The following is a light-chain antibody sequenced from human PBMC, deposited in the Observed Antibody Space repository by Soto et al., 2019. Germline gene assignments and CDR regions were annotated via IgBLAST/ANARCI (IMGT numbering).Light chain of an antibody. CDR3: QQRSNWPRT. J-gene: IGKJ1*01. V-gene: IGKV3-11*01. Sequence: EIVLTQSPGTLSLSPGERATLSCRASQSVSSNLAWYQQKPAHAPRLLIYDASNRATGIPARFSGSGSGTDFTLTISSLEPEDFAVYYCQQRSNWPRTFGQGTKVDIK. CDR2: DAS. CDR1: QSVSSN.